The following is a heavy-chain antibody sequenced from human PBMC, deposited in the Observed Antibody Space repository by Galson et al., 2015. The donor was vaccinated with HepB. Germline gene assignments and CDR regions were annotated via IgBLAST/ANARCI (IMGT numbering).Heavy chain of an antibody. V-gene: IGHV3-23*01. CDR2: ISGSGGST. CDR1: GFTFSSYA. D-gene: IGHD3-22*01. J-gene: IGHJ4*02. Sequence: SLRLSCAASGFTFSSYAMSWVRQAPGKGLKWVSAISGSGGSTYYADSVKGRFTISRDNSKNTLYLQMNSLRAEDTAVYYCAKDQPYYDSSGYSLPTFDYWGQGTLVTVSS. CDR3: AKDQPYYDSSGYSLPTFDY.